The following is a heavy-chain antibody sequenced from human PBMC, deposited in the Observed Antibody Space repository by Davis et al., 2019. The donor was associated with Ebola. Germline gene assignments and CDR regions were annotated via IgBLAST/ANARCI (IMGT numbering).Heavy chain of an antibody. CDR2: IKQDGSEK. V-gene: IGHV3-7*01. J-gene: IGHJ6*04. CDR1: GFTFSSYW. CDR3: ARAFYGMDV. Sequence: GESLKISCAASGFTFSSYWMSWVRQAPGKGLEWVANIKQDGSEKYYVDSVKGRFTISRDNAKNSLYLQMNSLRAEDTAVYYCARAFYGMDVWGKGTTVTVSS.